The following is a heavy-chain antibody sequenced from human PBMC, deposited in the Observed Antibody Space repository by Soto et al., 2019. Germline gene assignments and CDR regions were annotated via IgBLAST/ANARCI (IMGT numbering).Heavy chain of an antibody. V-gene: IGHV2-5*02. CDR3: AHIVVAGLGYYFDY. Sequence: QITLKESGPTLVKPTQTLTLTCTFSGFSLSSTRMAVGWIRQPPGKALEWLALIYWDDDKRYSPFLKSRLTITKDTSKNQLFLTMSNMDPVDTARYYCAHIVVAGLGYYFDYWGQGTLVTVSS. CDR2: IYWDDDK. J-gene: IGHJ4*02. CDR1: GFSLSSTRMA. D-gene: IGHD6-19*01.